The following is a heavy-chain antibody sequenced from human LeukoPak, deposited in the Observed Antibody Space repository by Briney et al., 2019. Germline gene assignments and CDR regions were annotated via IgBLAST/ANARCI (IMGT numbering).Heavy chain of an antibody. CDR3: ARGWNPYAFDI. D-gene: IGHD1-1*01. J-gene: IGHJ3*02. V-gene: IGHV4-59*01. CDR1: GGSISSYY. Sequence: SETLSLTCTVSGGSISSYYWSWIRQPPGNGLEWIGYIYYSGSTNYNPSLKSRVTISVDTSKNQFSLKLSSVTAADTAIYYCARGWNPYAFDIWGQGTMVTVSS. CDR2: IYYSGST.